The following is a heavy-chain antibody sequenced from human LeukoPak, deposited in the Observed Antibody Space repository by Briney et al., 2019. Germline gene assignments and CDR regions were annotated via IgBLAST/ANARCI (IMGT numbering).Heavy chain of an antibody. V-gene: IGHV3-7*01. D-gene: IGHD3-10*01. CDR2: IKQDGSEK. J-gene: IGHJ5*02. CDR3: ARIPRPNYYGSGRGYNWFDP. Sequence: PGGSLRLSCAASGFTFSSYWMSWVRQAPGKGLEWVANIKQDGSEKYYVDSVKGRFTISRDNAKNSLYLQMNSLRAEDTAVYYCARIPRPNYYGSGRGYNWFDPWGQGTLVTVSS. CDR1: GFTFSSYW.